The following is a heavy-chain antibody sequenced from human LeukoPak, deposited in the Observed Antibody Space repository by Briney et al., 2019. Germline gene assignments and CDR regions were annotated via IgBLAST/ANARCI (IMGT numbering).Heavy chain of an antibody. CDR3: ARGYYGSGSHYFDY. CDR2: INPNSGGT. CDR1: GYTFTGYY. V-gene: IGHV1-2*02. D-gene: IGHD3-10*01. J-gene: IGHJ4*02. Sequence: ASVKVSCKASGYTFTGYYMHWVRQAPGQGLEWMGWINPNSGGTNYAQKFQGRVTMTRDTSISTAYMELSSLRSEDTAVYYCARGYYGSGSHYFDYWGQGTLVTVSS.